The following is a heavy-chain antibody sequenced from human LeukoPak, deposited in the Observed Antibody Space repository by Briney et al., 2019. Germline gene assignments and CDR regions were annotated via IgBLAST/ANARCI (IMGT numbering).Heavy chain of an antibody. CDR3: ARGSRARGKSSGWYYYYYYYMDV. CDR2: INHSGST. Sequence: SGTLSLTCAVYGGSFSGYYWSWIRQPPGKGLEWIGEINHSGSTNYNPSLKSRVTISVDTSKNQFSLKLSSVTAADTAVYYCARGSRARGKSSGWYYYYYYYMDVWGKGTTVTVSS. V-gene: IGHV4-34*01. CDR1: GGSFSGYY. D-gene: IGHD6-19*01. J-gene: IGHJ6*03.